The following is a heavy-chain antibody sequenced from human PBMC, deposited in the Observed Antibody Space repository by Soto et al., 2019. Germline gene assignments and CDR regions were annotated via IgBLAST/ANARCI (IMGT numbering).Heavy chain of an antibody. D-gene: IGHD3-3*01. Sequence: GSVTLSYAASAFPCSSYGLASAPQPPGNGLQWVANIKQDGTEKSYADSVKGRFTISRDNAKNSVFLQMNSLRAGDTAVYYCARDDPEWFTYYYYGLDVWGQGTPVTRSS. V-gene: IGHV3-7*03. J-gene: IGHJ6*01. CDR1: AFPCSSYG. CDR3: ARDDPEWFTYYYYGLDV. CDR2: IKQDGTEK.